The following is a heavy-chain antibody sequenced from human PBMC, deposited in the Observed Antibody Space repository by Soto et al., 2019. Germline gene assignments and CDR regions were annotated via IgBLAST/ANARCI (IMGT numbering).Heavy chain of an antibody. Sequence: PSETLSLTCTVTGASIRGSYYYWSWIRQPPGKGLEWIGEINHSGSTNYNPSLKSRVTISVDTSKNQFSLKLSSVTAADTAVYYCARRRTYYYDSRISVVDPWGQGTLVTVSS. CDR2: INHSGST. V-gene: IGHV4-34*01. J-gene: IGHJ5*02. CDR1: GASIRGSYYY. D-gene: IGHD3-22*01. CDR3: ARRRTYYYDSRISVVDP.